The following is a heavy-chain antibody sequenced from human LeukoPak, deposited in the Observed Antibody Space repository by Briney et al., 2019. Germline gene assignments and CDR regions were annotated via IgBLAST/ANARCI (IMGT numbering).Heavy chain of an antibody. CDR3: ASSGSGSYPDY. CDR2: ISYDGSNK. CDR1: GFTFSSYA. V-gene: IGHV3-30*04. J-gene: IGHJ4*02. Sequence: PGGSLRLSCAASGFTFSSYAMHWVRQAPGKGLEWVAVISYDGSNKYYADSVEGRFTISRDNSKNTLYLQMNSLRAEDTAVYYCASSGSGSYPDYWGQGTLVTVSS. D-gene: IGHD3-10*01.